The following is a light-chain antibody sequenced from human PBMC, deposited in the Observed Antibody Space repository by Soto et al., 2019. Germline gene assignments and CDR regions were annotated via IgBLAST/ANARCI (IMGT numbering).Light chain of an antibody. Sequence: EIVLTQSPGTLSLSPGETVTLSCRASQSISSNYVAWFQHKPGQAPRLLIYGASSRAPGIPERFSGSGSGTDFSLTINILVPEDSADFYFQPYGYPLFTYGGVTMVDI. CDR3: QPYGYPLFT. CDR2: GAS. CDR1: QSISSNY. V-gene: IGKV3-20*01. J-gene: IGKJ4*01.